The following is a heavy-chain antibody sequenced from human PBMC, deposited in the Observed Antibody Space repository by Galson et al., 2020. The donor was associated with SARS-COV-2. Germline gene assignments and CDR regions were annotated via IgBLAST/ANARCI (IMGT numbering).Heavy chain of an antibody. CDR3: ARQAAGDAFDI. J-gene: IGHJ3*02. CDR2: IDPTDLYV. CDR1: GSSFNSFW. D-gene: IGHD2-15*01. V-gene: IGHV5-10-1*01. Sequence: HGESLKISCRGSGSSFNSFWITWVRQVPGKGLEWMGRIDPTDLYVNYGPSFQGHVTISADKSISTAYLQWSSLKASDTAFYYCARQAAGDAFDIWGQGTMVTVSS.